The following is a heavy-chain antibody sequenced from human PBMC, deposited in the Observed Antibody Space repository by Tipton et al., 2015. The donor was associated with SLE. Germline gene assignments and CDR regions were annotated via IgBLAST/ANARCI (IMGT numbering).Heavy chain of an antibody. D-gene: IGHD6-13*01. CDR3: ARAQRLVRWFDP. V-gene: IGHV4-34*01. CDR1: GGSFSGYY. J-gene: IGHJ5*02. CDR2: INHSGST. Sequence: TLSLTCAVYGGSFSGYYWSWIRQSPGKGLEWIREINHSGSTNYNPSLKSRVTISVDTSKKQFSLKVSSVTAADTAVYYCARAQRLVRWFDPWGQGTLVTVSS.